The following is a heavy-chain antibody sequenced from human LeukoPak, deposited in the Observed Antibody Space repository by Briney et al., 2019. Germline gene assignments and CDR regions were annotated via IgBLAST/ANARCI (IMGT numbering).Heavy chain of an antibody. CDR3: ARGSTLYYDILTGYYTPGPFDI. Sequence: SQTLSLTCTVSGGSVSSAGYYWSWIRQPPRKGLEFIGYIHYSGSTNYNPSLKSRVTISVDTSKNQFSLKLSSVTAADTAVYYCARGSTLYYDILTGYYTPGPFDIWGQGTMFTVSS. V-gene: IGHV4-61*08. D-gene: IGHD3-9*01. CDR2: IHYSGST. CDR1: GGSVSSAGYY. J-gene: IGHJ3*02.